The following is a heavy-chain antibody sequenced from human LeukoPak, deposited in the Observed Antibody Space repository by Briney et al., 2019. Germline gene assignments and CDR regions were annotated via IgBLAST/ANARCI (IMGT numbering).Heavy chain of an antibody. Sequence: PSETLSLTCTVSGGSISSSSYYWGWIRQPPGKGLEWIGSIYYSGSTYYNPSLKSRVTISVDTSKNQFSLKLSSVTAADTAVYYCARDEGSSYDFWSGRKNWFDPWGQGTLVTVSS. CDR3: ARDEGSSYDFWSGRKNWFDP. D-gene: IGHD3-3*01. CDR2: IYYSGST. CDR1: GGSISSSSYY. V-gene: IGHV4-39*07. J-gene: IGHJ5*02.